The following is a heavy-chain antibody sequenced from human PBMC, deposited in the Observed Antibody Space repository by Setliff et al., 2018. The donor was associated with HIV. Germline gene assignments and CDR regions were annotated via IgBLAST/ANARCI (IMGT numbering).Heavy chain of an antibody. V-gene: IGHV3-43D*03. CDR1: GFNFNDYS. J-gene: IGHJ4*02. CDR2: ISWDSGRT. CDR3: AKGAMNHDFLTGYSPFDY. Sequence: HPGGSLRLSCVASGFNFNDYSMHWVRQTPGKTLEWVSLISWDSGRTDYAVSVRGRFTISRDNSKNSLYLQMQSLGPEDTALYYCAKGAMNHDFLTGYSPFDYWGQGTLVTVSS. D-gene: IGHD3-9*01.